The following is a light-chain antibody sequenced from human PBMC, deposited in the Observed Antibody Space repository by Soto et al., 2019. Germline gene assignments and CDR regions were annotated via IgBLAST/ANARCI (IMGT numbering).Light chain of an antibody. V-gene: IGKV3-11*01. Sequence: MLSLSVAAVSLSPGERATLSCRASQSVSSYLAWYQQKPGQAPRLLIYDASNRATGIPARFSGSGSGTDFTLTISSLQPDNFATYYCPQYNSYPFGQRTKV. CDR1: QSVSSY. J-gene: IGKJ1*01. CDR3: PQYNSYP. CDR2: DAS.